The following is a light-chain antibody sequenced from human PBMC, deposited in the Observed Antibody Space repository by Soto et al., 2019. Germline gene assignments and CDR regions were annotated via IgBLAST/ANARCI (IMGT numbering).Light chain of an antibody. CDR1: QSASSSY. J-gene: IGKJ1*01. CDR3: QHYGSLLT. CDR2: GAS. V-gene: IGKV3-20*01. Sequence: DIVLTQSPGTLSLSPGERATLSCRASQSASSSYLAWYKQRPGQAPRLLIYGASSRATGIPDRFSGSGSGTDFTLTIRRLEPEDFAVYYCQHYGSLLTFGQGTKVDIK.